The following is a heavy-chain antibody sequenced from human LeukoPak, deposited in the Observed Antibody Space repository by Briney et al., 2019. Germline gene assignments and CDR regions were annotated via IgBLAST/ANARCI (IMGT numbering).Heavy chain of an antibody. CDR2: ISSSSSTI. V-gene: IGHV3-48*01. CDR3: AKAPYSSGWTYFQH. D-gene: IGHD6-19*01. Sequence: GGSLRLSCAASGFTFSSYSMNWVRQAPGKGLEWVSYISSSSSTIYYADSVKGRFTISRDNAKNSLYLQMNSLRAEDTAVYYCAKAPYSSGWTYFQHGGEGTLVTVSS. CDR1: GFTFSSYS. J-gene: IGHJ1*01.